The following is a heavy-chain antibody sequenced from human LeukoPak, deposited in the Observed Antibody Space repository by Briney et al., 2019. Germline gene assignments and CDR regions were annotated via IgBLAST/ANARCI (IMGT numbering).Heavy chain of an antibody. Sequence: GGSLRLSCAASGFTVSSIYMSWVRQAPGKGLEWVSVIYSGGSTYYADSGKGRDTITKHNYKNTLYLQMNSLRAEDTAVYYCARQSRRAPNWFDPWGQGTLVSVSS. J-gene: IGHJ5*02. V-gene: IGHV3-53*04. CDR3: ARQSRRAPNWFDP. CDR2: IYSGGST. CDR1: GFTVSSIY.